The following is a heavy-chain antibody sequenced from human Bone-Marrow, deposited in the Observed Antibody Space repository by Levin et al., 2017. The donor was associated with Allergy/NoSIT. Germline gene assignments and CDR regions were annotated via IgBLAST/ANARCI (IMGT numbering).Heavy chain of an antibody. CDR2: ISRTGKTI. J-gene: IGHJ6*02. Sequence: GESLKISCAASGFTFADYYMGWVRQAPGKGLEWVCYISRTGKTIYYGRSIKGRFTISRDNAKTALYLQMNSLRDEDTAVYYCARSSGGAARSYYSGLDVWGQGTIDGVSS. CDR3: ARSSGGAARSYYSGLDV. D-gene: IGHD2-8*02. CDR1: GFTFADYY. V-gene: IGHV3-11*01.